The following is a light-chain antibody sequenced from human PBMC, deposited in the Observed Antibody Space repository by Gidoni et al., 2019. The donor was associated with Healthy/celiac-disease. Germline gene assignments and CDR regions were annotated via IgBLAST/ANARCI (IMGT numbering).Light chain of an antibody. CDR3: QQYYSTPRT. J-gene: IGKJ1*01. V-gene: IGKV4-1*01. CDR1: QSVLYSSNNKNY. Sequence: DIVMTPSPDSLAVSLGERATINCKSSQSVLYSSNNKNYLAWYQQKPGQPPTLLIYWASTRESGVPDRFSGSGSGTDFSLTISSLQAEDVAVYYCQQYYSTPRTFGQGTKVEIK. CDR2: WAS.